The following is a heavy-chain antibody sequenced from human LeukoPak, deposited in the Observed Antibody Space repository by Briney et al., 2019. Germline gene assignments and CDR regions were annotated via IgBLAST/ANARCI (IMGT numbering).Heavy chain of an antibody. D-gene: IGHD7-27*01. CDR3: ARQTGDNFDY. CDR2: INPNSGGT. Sequence: ASEKVSCKASGYTFSDYSMCWVRQAPGQGLEWMGWINPNSGGTKYAQNFQGRVTMTRDTSISTAYMELSRLRSDDTAVYYCARQTGDNFDYWGQGTLVTVSS. CDR1: GYTFSDYS. J-gene: IGHJ4*02. V-gene: IGHV1-2*02.